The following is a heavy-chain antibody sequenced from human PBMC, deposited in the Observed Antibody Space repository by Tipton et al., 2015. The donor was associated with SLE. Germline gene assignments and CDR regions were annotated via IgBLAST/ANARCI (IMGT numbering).Heavy chain of an antibody. CDR2: INHSGST. V-gene: IGHV4-39*07. Sequence: TLSLTCTVSGGSISSGSYYWSWIRQPPGKGLEWIGEINHSGSTNYNPSLKSRVTISVDTSKNQFSLKLSSVTAADTAVYYCARRRQLADFDYWGQGTLVTVSS. CDR3: ARRRQLADFDY. D-gene: IGHD6-6*01. CDR1: GGSISSGSYY. J-gene: IGHJ4*02.